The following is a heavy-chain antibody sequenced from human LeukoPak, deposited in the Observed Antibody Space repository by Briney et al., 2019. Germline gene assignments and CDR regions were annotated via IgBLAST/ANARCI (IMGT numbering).Heavy chain of an antibody. CDR2: ISAYNGNT. CDR1: GYTFTSYG. D-gene: IGHD4-11*01. CDR3: ARDSDDYPRDY. V-gene: IGHV1-18*01. Sequence: ASVKVSRKASGYTFTSYGISWVRQAPGQGLKWMGWISAYNGNTNYAQKLQGRVTMTTDTSTSTAYMELRSLRSDDTAVYYCARDSDDYPRDYWGQGTLVTVSS. J-gene: IGHJ4*02.